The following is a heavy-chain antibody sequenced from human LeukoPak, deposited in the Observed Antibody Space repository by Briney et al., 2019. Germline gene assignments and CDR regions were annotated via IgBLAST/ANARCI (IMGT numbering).Heavy chain of an antibody. CDR3: AREPGPPGYSSN. Sequence: PSGTLSLTCAVSGGSTSSSNWWSWVRPPPGKGLEWIGEIYHSGSTNYNPSLKSRVTISVDKSKNQFSLKLSSVTAADTAVYYCAREPGPPGYSSNWGQGTLVTVSS. CDR2: IYHSGST. CDR1: GGSTSSSNW. D-gene: IGHD6-13*01. V-gene: IGHV4-4*02. J-gene: IGHJ4*02.